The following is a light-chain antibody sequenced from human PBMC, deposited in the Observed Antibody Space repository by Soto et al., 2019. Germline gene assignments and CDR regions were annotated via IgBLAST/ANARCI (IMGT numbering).Light chain of an antibody. CDR1: NIGSKG. CDR2: DDS. Sequence: SYELAQPPSVSVDPGQTAKITCGGSNIGSKGVHWYQQKPGQAPLLVVYDDSDRPSGIPERFSGSNSGNTATLTISTVEAGDEADYYCQVWDSSSDHLYVFGTGTKVTVL. V-gene: IGLV3-21*02. J-gene: IGLJ1*01. CDR3: QVWDSSSDHLYV.